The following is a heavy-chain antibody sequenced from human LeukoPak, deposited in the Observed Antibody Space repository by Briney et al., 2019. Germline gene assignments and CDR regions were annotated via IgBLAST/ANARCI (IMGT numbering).Heavy chain of an antibody. CDR2: INHSGST. CDR3: ARESGGAKWLRGSSFDY. V-gene: IGHV4-34*01. D-gene: IGHD5-12*01. CDR1: GGSFSGYY. Sequence: PSETLSLTCAVYGGSFSGYYWSWIRQPPGKGLEWIGEINHSGSTNYNPSLKSRVTISVDTSKNQFSLKLSSVTAADTAVYYCARESGGAKWLRGSSFDYWGQGTLVTVSS. J-gene: IGHJ4*02.